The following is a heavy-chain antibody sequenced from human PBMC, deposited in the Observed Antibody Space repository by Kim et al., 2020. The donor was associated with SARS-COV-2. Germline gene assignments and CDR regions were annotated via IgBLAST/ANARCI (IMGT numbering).Heavy chain of an antibody. Sequence: SETLSLTCTVSGGSISSGGYYWSWIRQHPGKGLEWIGYIYYSGSTYYNPSLKSRVTISVDTSKNQFSLKLSSVTAADTAVYYCARGQCIITMIVVVVGAFDYWGQGALVTVSS. CDR2: IYYSGST. V-gene: IGHV4-31*03. J-gene: IGHJ4*02. D-gene: IGHD3-22*01. CDR3: ARGQCIITMIVVVVGAFDY. CDR1: GGSISSGGYY.